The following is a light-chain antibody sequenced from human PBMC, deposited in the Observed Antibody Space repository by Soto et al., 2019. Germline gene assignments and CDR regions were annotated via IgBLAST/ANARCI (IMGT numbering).Light chain of an antibody. CDR2: AAS. V-gene: IGKV1-39*01. CDR3: QQSYSTPWT. J-gene: IGKJ2*02. Sequence: DIQMTQSPSSLSASVGDRVTITCRASQNISSYLNWYQQNPGKAPELLIYAASSLQSGVPSRFSGSGSGTEFTLTISSLQPEDFATYYCQQSYSTPWTFGQGTKLEIK. CDR1: QNISSY.